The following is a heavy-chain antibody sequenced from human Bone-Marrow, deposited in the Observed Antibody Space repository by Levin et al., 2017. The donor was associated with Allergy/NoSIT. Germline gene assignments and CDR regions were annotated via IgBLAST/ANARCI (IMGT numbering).Heavy chain of an antibody. CDR2: IIPIFGTA. Sequence: SVKVSCKASGGTFSSYAISWVRQAPGQGLEWMGGIIPIFGTANYAQKFQGRVTITADKSTSTAYMELSSLRSEDTAVYYCARDAGEGIYYFDYWGQGTLVTVSS. CDR3: ARDAGEGIYYFDY. CDR1: GGTFSSYA. J-gene: IGHJ4*02. D-gene: IGHD2/OR15-2a*01. V-gene: IGHV1-69*06.